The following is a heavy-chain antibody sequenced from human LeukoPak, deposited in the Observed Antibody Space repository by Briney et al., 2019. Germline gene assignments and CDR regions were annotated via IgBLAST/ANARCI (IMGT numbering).Heavy chain of an antibody. V-gene: IGHV4-4*07. D-gene: IGHD6-13*01. CDR1: GGSISSYY. CDR2: IYTTGST. CDR3: ARGIAAAAKQGGFDY. Sequence: SSETLSLTCTVSGGSISSYYWSWIRQPAGKGLEWIGRIYTTGSTSYNPSLKSRVTMSVDTSNNQFSLKLSSVTAANTALYYCARGIAAAAKQGGFDYWGQGTLVTVSS. J-gene: IGHJ4*02.